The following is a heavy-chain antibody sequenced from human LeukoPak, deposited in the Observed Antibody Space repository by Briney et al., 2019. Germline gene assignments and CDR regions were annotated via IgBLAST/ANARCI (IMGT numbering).Heavy chain of an antibody. CDR2: INWNGGST. Sequence: GGSLRLSCAASGFSFDDYGMSWVRQAPGKGLEWVSGINWNGGSTGYADSVKGRFTISRDNSKNTLYLQMNSLRAEDTAVYYCARRAGAYSHPYDYWGQGTLVTVSS. V-gene: IGHV3-20*04. CDR3: ARRAGAYSHPYDY. D-gene: IGHD4/OR15-4a*01. CDR1: GFSFDDYG. J-gene: IGHJ4*02.